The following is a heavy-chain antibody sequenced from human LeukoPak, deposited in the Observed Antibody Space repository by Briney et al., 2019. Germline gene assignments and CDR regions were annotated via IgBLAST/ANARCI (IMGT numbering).Heavy chain of an antibody. J-gene: IGHJ4*02. V-gene: IGHV3-23*01. CDR3: ARDGEGSGSSWVITHDY. CDR2: IGGSGGTT. CDR1: GFTFSTYA. D-gene: IGHD3-10*01. Sequence: GGSLRLSCAASGFTFSTYAMAGVGQAPGKGLEWVSAIGGSGGTTYTADSVKGRFTISRDNSKNTLFLQMNSLRVEDTALYSCARDGEGSGSSWVITHDYWGQGALVTVSS.